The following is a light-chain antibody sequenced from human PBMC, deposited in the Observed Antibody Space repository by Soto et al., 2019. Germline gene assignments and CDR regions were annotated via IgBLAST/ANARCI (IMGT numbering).Light chain of an antibody. CDR2: QAS. CDR3: QQYNSYPYT. CDR1: QSISSW. J-gene: IGKJ2*01. Sequence: DIPMTQSPSTLSASVGDRVTITCRASQSISSWLAWYQQKPGKAPKLLIYQASSFATGVPSRFSGSASGTDFTLTNSSLQPDDFAPYFCQQYNSYPYTFGQETKAEIK. V-gene: IGKV1-5*03.